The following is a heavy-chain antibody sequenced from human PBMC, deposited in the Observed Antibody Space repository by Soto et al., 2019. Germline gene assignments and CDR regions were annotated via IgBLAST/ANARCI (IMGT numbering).Heavy chain of an antibody. Sequence: SGPTGEPTQTLTLTCTFSGFSLSTAGVSVRWIRQPPGKALEWLALINWNDAKYYSTSLKTRLTISKDTSKNQVVLRMTNVDPEDTATYYCARADYGDYLLGMDVWGQGTTVTVSS. J-gene: IGHJ6*02. CDR3: ARADYGDYLLGMDV. V-gene: IGHV2-70*01. CDR2: INWNDAK. D-gene: IGHD4-17*01. CDR1: GFSLSTAGVS.